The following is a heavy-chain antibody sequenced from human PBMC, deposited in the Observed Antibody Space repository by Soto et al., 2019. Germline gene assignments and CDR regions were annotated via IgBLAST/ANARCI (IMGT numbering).Heavy chain of an antibody. J-gene: IGHJ6*02. V-gene: IGHV3-11*01. D-gene: IGHD2-21*02. CDR3: ASPGDGGNSFFYYGMDV. CDR2: ISSSGSTI. CDR1: GFTFSDYY. Sequence: NPGGSLRLSCAASGFTFSDYYMSWIRQAPGKGLEWVSYISSSGSTIYYADSVKGRFTISRDNAKNSLYLQMNSLRAEDTAVYYCASPGDGGNSFFYYGMDVWGQGTTVTVSS.